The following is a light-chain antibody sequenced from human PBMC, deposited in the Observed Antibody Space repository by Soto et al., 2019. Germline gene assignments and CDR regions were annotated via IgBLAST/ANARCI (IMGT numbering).Light chain of an antibody. Sequence: DIQMTQSPSTLSASVGDRVTITCRASQSISSWLAWYQQKPGKAPKLLIYKASSLESGVPSRFSGSGSGTEFTLTISSLQPDDFATYYCQQYKKSPWTFGQGTKVEIK. V-gene: IGKV1-5*03. CDR2: KAS. CDR3: QQYKKSPWT. CDR1: QSISSW. J-gene: IGKJ1*01.